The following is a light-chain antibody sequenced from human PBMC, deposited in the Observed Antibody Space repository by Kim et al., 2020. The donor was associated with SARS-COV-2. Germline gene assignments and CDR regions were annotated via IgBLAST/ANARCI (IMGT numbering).Light chain of an antibody. CDR1: KLGDKY. V-gene: IGLV3-1*01. J-gene: IGLJ2*01. CDR2: QDT. CDR3: QAWDSSTVV. Sequence: SYELTQPPSVSVSPRQTASITCSGEKLGDKYACWYQQKPGQSPVLDIYQDTKRPSGIPERFSGSNSGNTATLTISGTQAMDEADYYCQAWDSSTVVFGGG.